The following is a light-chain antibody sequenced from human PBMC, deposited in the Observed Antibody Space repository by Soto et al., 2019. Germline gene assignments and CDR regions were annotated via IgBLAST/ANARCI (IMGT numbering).Light chain of an antibody. Sequence: QSVLTQPPSVSAAPGQKVTISCSGSRSNIGNNYVSWFQQFPGTAPKLLIYDNYKRPSGIPDRFSGSKSGTSATLGITGLQTGDEADYYCGTWDTSLSAVVFGGGTKLTVL. J-gene: IGLJ2*01. CDR2: DNY. CDR1: RSNIGNNY. CDR3: GTWDTSLSAVV. V-gene: IGLV1-51*01.